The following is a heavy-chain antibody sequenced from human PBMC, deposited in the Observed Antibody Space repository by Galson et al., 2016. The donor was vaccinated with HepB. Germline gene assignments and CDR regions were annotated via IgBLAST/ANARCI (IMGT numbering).Heavy chain of an antibody. CDR3: AKDRGGAEATDYNYFGMDV. CDR1: GFRFDDYA. J-gene: IGHJ6*02. CDR2: ISWNSDTI. Sequence: SLRLSCAASGFRFDDYAMHWVRQAPGKGLEWVSGISWNSDTIGYADSVKGRFTISRDNAKNSLYLQMNSLRPDDTALYYCAKDRGGAEATDYNYFGMDVWGQGTTVTVSS. D-gene: IGHD6-25*01. V-gene: IGHV3-9*01.